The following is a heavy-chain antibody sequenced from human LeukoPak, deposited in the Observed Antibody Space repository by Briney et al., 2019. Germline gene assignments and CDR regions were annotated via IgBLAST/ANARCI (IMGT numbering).Heavy chain of an antibody. CDR1: GYTFTSYD. CDR2: MNPNSGNT. Sequence: ASVKVSCKASGYTFTSYDINWVRQATGQGLEGMGWMNPNSGNTGYAQKFQGRVTMTRNTSISTAYMELSSLRSEDTAVYYCARGSYYYDQVYWFDPWGQGTLVTVSS. CDR3: ARGSYYYDQVYWFDP. J-gene: IGHJ5*02. V-gene: IGHV1-8*01. D-gene: IGHD3-22*01.